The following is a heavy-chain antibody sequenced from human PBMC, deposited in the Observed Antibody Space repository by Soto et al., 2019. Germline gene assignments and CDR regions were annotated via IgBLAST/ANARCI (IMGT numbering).Heavy chain of an antibody. D-gene: IGHD1-26*01. J-gene: IGHJ5*02. CDR1: GGTFSSYA. V-gene: IGHV1-69*13. Sequence: SVQVSCKASGGTFSSYAISWVRQAPGQGLVWMGGIIPIFGTANYAQKFQGRVTITADESTSTAYMELSSLRSEDTAVYYCARGSGTGLVVGPKSWFDPWGQGTRGTVS. CDR3: ARGSGTGLVVGPKSWFDP. CDR2: IIPIFGTA.